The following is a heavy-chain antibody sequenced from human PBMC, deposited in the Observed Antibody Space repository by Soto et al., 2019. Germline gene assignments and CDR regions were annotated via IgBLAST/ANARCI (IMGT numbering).Heavy chain of an antibody. CDR2: VSSSGSST. CDR3: ARRDCGSGTNCEFGAPAFAY. CDR1: GFTFSNYD. J-gene: IGHJ4*02. D-gene: IGHD3-3*01. V-gene: IGHV3-23*01. Sequence: EVQLLESGGGLVQPGGSLRLSCAASGFTFSNYDMTWVRQAPGKGLEWVSSVSSSGSSTYYADSVKGRFTISRDNPKNTLYLHMSSLSAADTAVYFCARRDCGSGTNCEFGAPAFAYCGQGNLVTVTS.